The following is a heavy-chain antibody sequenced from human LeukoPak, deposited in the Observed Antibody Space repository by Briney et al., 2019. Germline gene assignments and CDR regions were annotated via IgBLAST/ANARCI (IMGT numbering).Heavy chain of an antibody. CDR2: ISGDGGST. D-gene: IGHD6-13*01. CDR3: AKVDSSSWYWYYYYYMDV. V-gene: IGHV3-43*02. J-gene: IGHJ6*03. CDR1: GFTFGGYA. Sequence: PGGSLRLSCAASGFTFGGYAMHWVRQAPGKGLEWVSLISGDGGSTYYADSVKGRFTISRDNSKNSLYLQMNSLRTEDTALYYCAKVDSSSWYWYYYYYMDVWGKGTTVTVSS.